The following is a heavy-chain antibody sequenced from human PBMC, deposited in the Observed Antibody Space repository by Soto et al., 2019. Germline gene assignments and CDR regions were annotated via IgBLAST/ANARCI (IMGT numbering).Heavy chain of an antibody. V-gene: IGHV3-53*01. CDR1: GFTVSSNY. Sequence: EVQLVESGRGLIQPGGSLRLSCAASGFTVSSNYMSWVRQAPGKGLEWVSVIYSGGSTYYADSVKGRFTISRDNSKNTLYLQMNSLRAADTAVYYCARDRVESGYPEYFQHWGQGTLVTVSS. CDR3: ARDRVESGYPEYFQH. D-gene: IGHD3-22*01. CDR2: IYSGGST. J-gene: IGHJ1*01.